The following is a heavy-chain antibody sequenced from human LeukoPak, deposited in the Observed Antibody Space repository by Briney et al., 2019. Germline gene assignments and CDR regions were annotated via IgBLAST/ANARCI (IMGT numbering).Heavy chain of an antibody. CDR3: ASSLLWFGELHFDY. CDR1: GGSISSYY. Sequence: PSETLSLTCTVSGGSISSYYWSWIRQPPGKGLEWIGYIYYSGSTNYNPSLKSRVTISVDTSKNQFSLKLSSVTAADTAVYYCASSLLWFGELHFDYWGQGTLVTVSS. CDR2: IYYSGST. J-gene: IGHJ4*02. V-gene: IGHV4-59*01. D-gene: IGHD3-10*01.